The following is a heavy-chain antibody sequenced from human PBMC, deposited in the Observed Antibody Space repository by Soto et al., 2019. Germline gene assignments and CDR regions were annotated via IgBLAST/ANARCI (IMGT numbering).Heavy chain of an antibody. CDR1: GFTSSSYS. CDR3: ASTIFGVVIPAYYYYGMDV. J-gene: IGHJ6*02. V-gene: IGHV3-21*01. Sequence: GGSLRLSCAASGFTSSSYSMNWVRQAPGKGLEWVSSISSSSSYIYYADSVKGRFTISRDNAKNSLYLQMNSLRAEDTAVYYCASTIFGVVIPAYYYYGMDVWGQGTTVTVSS. D-gene: IGHD3-3*01. CDR2: ISSSSSYI.